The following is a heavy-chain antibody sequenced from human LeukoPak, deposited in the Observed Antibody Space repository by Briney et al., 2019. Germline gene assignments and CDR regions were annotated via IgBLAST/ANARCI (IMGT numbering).Heavy chain of an antibody. D-gene: IGHD3-10*01. CDR3: ARGQYGLDY. CDR1: GGSISSHY. V-gene: IGHV4-59*11. Sequence: SETLSLTCTVSGGSISSHYWSWIRQPPGKGLEWIGYIYYSGSTNYNPSLKSRVTISVDTSKNQFSLKLSSVTAADTAVYCCARGQYGLDYWGQGTLVTVSS. J-gene: IGHJ4*02. CDR2: IYYSGST.